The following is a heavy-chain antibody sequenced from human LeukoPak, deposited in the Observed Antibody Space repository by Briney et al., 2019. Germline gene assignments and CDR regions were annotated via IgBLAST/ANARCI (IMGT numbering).Heavy chain of an antibody. J-gene: IGHJ4*02. CDR2: IYPGDSDT. Sequence: GESLKISCQGSGYSITTYWIGWVRQKPGKGLEWLGSIYPGDSDTTYNPSFQGQVTISVDKSISTAYLQWSSLRASDTAMYYCTTMRELEFEEYYFDSWGQGTLVRLL. CDR3: TTMRELEFEEYYFDS. V-gene: IGHV5-51*01. CDR1: GYSITTYW. D-gene: IGHD1-1*01.